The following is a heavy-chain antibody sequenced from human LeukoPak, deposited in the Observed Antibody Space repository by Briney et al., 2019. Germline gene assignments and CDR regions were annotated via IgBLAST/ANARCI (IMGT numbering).Heavy chain of an antibody. J-gene: IGHJ4*02. V-gene: IGHV3-74*01. CDR2: INSDGSST. D-gene: IGHD2-2*01. Sequence: GGSLRLSCAASGFTFSSYWMHWVRQAPGKGLVWVSRINSDGSSTSYADSVKGRFTISRDNAKNTLYLQVNSLRAEDTAVYYCARARFLGYCSSISCSNAFDYWGQGTLATVSS. CDR3: ARARFLGYCSSISCSNAFDY. CDR1: GFTFSSYW.